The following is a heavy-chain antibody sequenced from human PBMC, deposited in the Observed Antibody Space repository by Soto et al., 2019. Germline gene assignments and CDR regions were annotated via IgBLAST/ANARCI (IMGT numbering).Heavy chain of an antibody. CDR1: GFTFSSYW. Sequence: HPAGSLRLSCAASGFTFSSYWMSWVRQAPGKGLEWVANIKQDGSEKYYVDSVKGRFTISRDNAKNSLYLQMNSLRAEDTAVYYCARDPKLQQLVPHYYYYGMDVWGQGTTVTVS. J-gene: IGHJ6*02. D-gene: IGHD6-13*01. V-gene: IGHV3-7*03. CDR2: IKQDGSEK. CDR3: ARDPKLQQLVPHYYYYGMDV.